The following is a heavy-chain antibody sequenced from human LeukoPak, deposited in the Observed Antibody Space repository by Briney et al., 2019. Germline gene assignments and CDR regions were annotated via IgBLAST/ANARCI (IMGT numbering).Heavy chain of an antibody. V-gene: IGHV4-34*01. J-gene: IGHJ4*02. CDR2: INHSGST. CDR3: ARRGNDGGFDY. Sequence: SETLSLTCAVYGGSFSGYYWSWIRQPPGKGLEWIGEINHSGSTNYNPSLKSRVTISVDTSKNQFSLKRSSVTAADTAVYYCARRGNDGGFDYWGQGTLVTVSS. D-gene: IGHD1-1*01. CDR1: GGSFSGYY.